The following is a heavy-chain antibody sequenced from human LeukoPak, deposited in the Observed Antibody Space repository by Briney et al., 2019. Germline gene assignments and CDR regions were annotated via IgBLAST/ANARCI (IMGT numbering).Heavy chain of an antibody. CDR1: GYSISSGTY. D-gene: IGHD4-17*01. V-gene: IGHV4-38-2*02. J-gene: IGHJ4*02. CDR3: ARLNTVTTRYFDY. Sequence: SETLSLTCTVSGYSISSGTYWGWIRQHPGKGLEWIGYIYYSGSTYYNPSLKSRVTISVDTSKNQFSLKLSSVTAADTAVYYCARLNTVTTRYFDYWGQGTLVTVSS. CDR2: IYYSGST.